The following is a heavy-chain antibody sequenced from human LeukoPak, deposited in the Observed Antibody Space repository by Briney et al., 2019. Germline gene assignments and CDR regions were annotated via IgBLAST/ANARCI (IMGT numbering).Heavy chain of an antibody. D-gene: IGHD1-26*01. CDR3: AKHGELLSWFDP. CDR2: IYCSGST. V-gene: IGHV4-39*01. Sequence: PSETLSLTCTVSGGSISSSSYYWGWIRQPPGKGLGWIGSIYCSGSTYYNPSLKSRVTISVDTSKNHFSLKLRSVTAADTAVYYCAKHGELLSWFDPWGQGTQVTVSS. CDR1: GGSISSSSYY. J-gene: IGHJ5*02.